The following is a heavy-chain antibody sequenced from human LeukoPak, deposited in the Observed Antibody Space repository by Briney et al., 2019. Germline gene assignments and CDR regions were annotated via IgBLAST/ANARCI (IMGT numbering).Heavy chain of an antibody. D-gene: IGHD6-19*01. V-gene: IGHV3-74*01. CDR2: INSDGSSP. J-gene: IGHJ6*02. CDR1: GFTFSTYW. CDR3: ARWGSSGWYPMDV. Sequence: SGGSLRLSCAASGFTFSTYWMHWVRQAPGKGLVWVSCINSDGSSPSYADSVKGRSTISRDNAKNTVYLQMNSLRAEDTAVYYCARWGSSGWYPMDVWGQGTTVTVSS.